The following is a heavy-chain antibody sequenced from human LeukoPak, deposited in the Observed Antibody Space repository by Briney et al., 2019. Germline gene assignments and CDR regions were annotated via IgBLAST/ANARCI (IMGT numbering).Heavy chain of an antibody. Sequence: GGSLRLSCAASGFTFSTYAMSWVRQAPGKGLEWVSYISSSGSTIYYADSVKGRFTISRDNAKNSLYLQMNSLRAEDTAVYYCARDGWELVFDYWGQGTLVTVSS. CDR3: ARDGWELVFDY. CDR1: GFTFSTYA. D-gene: IGHD1-26*01. J-gene: IGHJ4*02. V-gene: IGHV3-48*01. CDR2: ISSSGSTI.